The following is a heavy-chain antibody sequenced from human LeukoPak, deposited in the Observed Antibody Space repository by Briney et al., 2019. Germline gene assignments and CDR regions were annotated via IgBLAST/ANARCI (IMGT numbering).Heavy chain of an antibody. J-gene: IGHJ6*03. Sequence: GGSLRLSCAASGFTFSSYSMNWVRQAPGKGLEWVSSISSSSSYIYYADSVKGRFTISRDNGKNSLDLQMNSLRAEDTAVYYCARDGPPVLLWFGEQYYMDVWGKGTTVTISS. V-gene: IGHV3-21*04. CDR3: ARDGPPVLLWFGEQYYMDV. CDR2: ISSSSSYI. CDR1: GFTFSSYS. D-gene: IGHD3-10*01.